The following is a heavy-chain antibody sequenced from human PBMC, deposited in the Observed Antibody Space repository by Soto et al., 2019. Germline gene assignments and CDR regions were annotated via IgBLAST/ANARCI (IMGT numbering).Heavy chain of an antibody. CDR1: GFTFSSYS. CDR2: IRSSSSYI. D-gene: IGHD3-16*02. J-gene: IGHJ3*02. CDR3: ARDSLYGSI. V-gene: IGHV3-21*01. Sequence: PGGSLRLSCAASGFTFSSYSMNWVRQAPGKGLEWVSSIRSSSSYIYYADSVKGRFTISRDNAKNSLYLQMNSLRAEDTAVYYCARDSLYGSIWGQGTMVTVSS.